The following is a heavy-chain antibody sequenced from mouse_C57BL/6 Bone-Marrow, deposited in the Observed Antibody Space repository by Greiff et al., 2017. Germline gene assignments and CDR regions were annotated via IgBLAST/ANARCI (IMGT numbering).Heavy chain of an antibody. D-gene: IGHD2-3*01. V-gene: IGHV1-55*01. CDR1: GYTFTSYW. Sequence: QVQLQQPGAELVKPGASVKMSCKASGYTFTSYWITWVKQRPGQGLEWIGDIYPGSGSTNYNEKFKSKATMTVDTSSSTAYMQLSSLTSEDSAVYYCASVIYDGYYPDYWGQGTTLTVSS. CDR2: IYPGSGST. CDR3: ASVIYDGYYPDY. J-gene: IGHJ2*01.